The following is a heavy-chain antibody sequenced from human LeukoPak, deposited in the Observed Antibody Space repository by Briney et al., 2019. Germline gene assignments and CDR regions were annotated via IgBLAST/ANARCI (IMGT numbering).Heavy chain of an antibody. V-gene: IGHV3-33*06. CDR2: IWYDGSNK. D-gene: IGHD2-15*01. J-gene: IGHJ3*02. CDR1: GFTFSSYG. Sequence: GGSLRLSCAASGFTFSSYGMHWVRQAPGKGLEWVAVIWYDGSNKYYADSVKGRFTISRDNSKNTLYLQMNSLRAEDTAVYYCAKDHSGFPGAFDIWGQGTMVTVSS. CDR3: AKDHSGFPGAFDI.